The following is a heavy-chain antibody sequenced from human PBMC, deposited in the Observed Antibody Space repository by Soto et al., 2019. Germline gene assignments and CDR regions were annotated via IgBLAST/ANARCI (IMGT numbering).Heavy chain of an antibody. Sequence: PSETLSLTCAVSGGSINSGDYYWSWLRPHPGKGLEWIGDVFYTGNTNYNPSLKSRVTISLDKPNNQFSLNLMSVTAADTAVYYCARHPLEGNWFDPPGQGTLVTVPS. CDR2: VFYTGNT. J-gene: IGHJ5*02. CDR3: ARHPLEGNWFDP. CDR1: GGSINSGDYY. V-gene: IGHV4-31*11.